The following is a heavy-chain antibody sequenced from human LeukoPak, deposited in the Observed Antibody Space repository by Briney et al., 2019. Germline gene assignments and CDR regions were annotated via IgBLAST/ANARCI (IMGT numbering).Heavy chain of an antibody. CDR2: ISSSSSYI. D-gene: IGHD3-9*01. J-gene: IGHJ4*02. CDR1: GFTFSSYS. V-gene: IGHV3-21*01. CDR3: ARAATKYYDILTDSLVH. Sequence: GGSLRLSCAASGFTFSSYSMNWVRQAPGKGLEWVSSISSSSSYINYADSVKGRSTISRDNAKNSLYLQMNSLRAEDTAVYYCARAATKYYDILTDSLVHWGQGTLVTASS.